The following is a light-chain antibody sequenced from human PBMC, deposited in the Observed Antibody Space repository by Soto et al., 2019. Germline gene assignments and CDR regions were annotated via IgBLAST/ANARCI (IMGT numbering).Light chain of an antibody. CDR3: MQSLQRPLT. CDR2: EVF. Sequence: EIVMTQTPLSLSVSPGQPASISCKSSQSLLKSDGETYLYWYLQKPGQPPQLLIYEVFNRFTGVPERFSGGGSGTDFTLTVSRVEADDVGVYFCMQSLQRPLTFGGGTKVEIK. CDR1: QSLLKSDGETY. J-gene: IGKJ4*01. V-gene: IGKV2D-29*01.